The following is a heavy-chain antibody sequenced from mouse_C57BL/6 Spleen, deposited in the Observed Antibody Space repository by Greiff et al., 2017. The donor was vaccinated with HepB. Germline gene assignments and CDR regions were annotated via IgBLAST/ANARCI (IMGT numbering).Heavy chain of an antibody. CDR3: ARRGDTQLRLLFDY. CDR1: GYTFTSYW. CDR2: IDPSDSYT. J-gene: IGHJ2*01. Sequence: QVQLQQPGAELVMPGASVKLSCKASGYTFTSYWMHWVKQRPGQGLEWIGEIDPSDSYTNYNQKFKGKSTLTVDKSSSTAYMQLSSLTSEDSAVYYCARRGDTQLRLLFDYWGQGTTLTVSS. V-gene: IGHV1-69*01. D-gene: IGHD3-2*02.